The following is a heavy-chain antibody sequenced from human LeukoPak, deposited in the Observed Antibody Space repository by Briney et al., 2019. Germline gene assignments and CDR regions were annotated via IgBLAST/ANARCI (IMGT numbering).Heavy chain of an antibody. J-gene: IGHJ4*02. CDR2: ISHDGSHK. D-gene: IGHD4-23*01. Sequence: GGSLRLSCVASGFTFSSFSMHWVRQAPGNGLEWVAVISHDGSHKSYADSVRGRFTISRDNSKNTLSLQMDTLRPEDTALFYCARDPNRLADYGGDYFDHWGQGTLVTVSS. CDR3: ARDPNRLADYGGDYFDH. CDR1: GFTFSSFS. V-gene: IGHV3-30*04.